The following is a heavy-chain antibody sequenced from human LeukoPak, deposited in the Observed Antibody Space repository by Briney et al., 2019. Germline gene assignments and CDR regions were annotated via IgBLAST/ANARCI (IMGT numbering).Heavy chain of an antibody. CDR2: LSASGGST. Sequence: AGGSLRLSCAASGFTFTSYAMSWVRQAPGKGLEWVSTLSASGGSTYYADFVKGRFTISRDNSKNTVYLQMNNLRAEDTAVYYCAKIKWPHFAYWGQGTLVTVSS. V-gene: IGHV3-23*01. J-gene: IGHJ4*02. CDR1: GFTFTSYA. CDR3: AKIKWPHFAY. D-gene: IGHD5-12*01.